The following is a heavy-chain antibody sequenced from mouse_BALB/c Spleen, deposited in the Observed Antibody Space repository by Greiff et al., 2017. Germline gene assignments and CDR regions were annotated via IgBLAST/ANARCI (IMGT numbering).Heavy chain of an antibody. D-gene: IGHD2-1*01. CDR3: TRDYGNYLDY. Sequence: LQQPGSELVRPGASVKLSCKASGYTFTSYWMHWVKQRHGQGLEWIGNIYPGSGSTNYDEKFKSKGTLTVDTSSSTAYMHLSSLTSEDSAVYYGTRDYGNYLDYWGQGTSVTVSS. CDR1: GYTFTSYW. V-gene: IGHV1S22*01. J-gene: IGHJ4*01. CDR2: IYPGSGST.